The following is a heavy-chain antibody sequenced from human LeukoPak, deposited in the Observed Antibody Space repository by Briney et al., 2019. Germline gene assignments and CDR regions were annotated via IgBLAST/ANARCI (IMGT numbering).Heavy chain of an antibody. CDR1: GFILNHYG. V-gene: IGHV3-48*01. D-gene: IGHD3-3*01. CDR2: ISSRSTTT. J-gene: IGHJ4*02. CDR3: ARDGTYYDFWSGYFVA. Sequence: GGSLRLSCAASGFILNHYGMNWVRQAPGKGLEWVSYISSRSTTTHYADSVKGRFTISRDNAKNSLYLQMNSLRAEDTAVYYCARDGTYYDFWSGYFVAWGQGTLVTVSS.